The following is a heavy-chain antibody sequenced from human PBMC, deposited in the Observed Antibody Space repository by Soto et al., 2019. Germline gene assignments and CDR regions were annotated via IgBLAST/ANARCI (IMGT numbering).Heavy chain of an antibody. CDR2: ISGSGGSA. D-gene: IGHD2-15*01. J-gene: IGHJ4*02. V-gene: IGHV3-23*01. CDR1: GFTFSSYA. Sequence: EVQLLESGGGLVQPGGFLRLSCAASGFTFSSYAMSWVRQAPGKGLEWVSAISGSGGSAYYADSVKGRFTISRDNSKNTLYLQMNSLRAEDTAVYYCAKDRAYCSGRSCYLRGWYFDYWGQGSLVTVSS. CDR3: AKDRAYCSGRSCYLRGWYFDY.